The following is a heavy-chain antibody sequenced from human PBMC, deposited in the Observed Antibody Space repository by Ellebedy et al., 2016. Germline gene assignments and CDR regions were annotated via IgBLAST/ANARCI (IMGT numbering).Heavy chain of an antibody. CDR1: GGSISSYY. CDR3: ARVDTAMNSFYYYYYMDV. Sequence: GSLRLXXAVSGGSISSYYWSWIRQPPGKGLEWIGYIYYSGSTNYNPSLKSRVTISVDTSKNQFSLKLSSVTAADTAVYYCARVDTAMNSFYYYYYMDVWGKGTTVTVSS. J-gene: IGHJ6*03. CDR2: IYYSGST. V-gene: IGHV4-59*01. D-gene: IGHD5-18*01.